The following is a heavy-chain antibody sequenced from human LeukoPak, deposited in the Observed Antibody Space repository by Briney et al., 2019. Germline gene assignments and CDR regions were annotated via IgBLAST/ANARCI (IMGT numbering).Heavy chain of an antibody. CDR1: GFTFSSYS. J-gene: IGHJ4*02. CDR3: ARGYASGWYLDR. V-gene: IGHV3-48*04. D-gene: IGHD6-19*01. Sequence: GGSLRLSCAASGFTFSSYSMNWVRQAPGKGLEWVSYVSSSGSAIHYADSVEGRFTISRDNTKNSLYLQMNSLRAEDTAIYYCARGYASGWYLDRWGQGTLVTVSS. CDR2: VSSSGSAI.